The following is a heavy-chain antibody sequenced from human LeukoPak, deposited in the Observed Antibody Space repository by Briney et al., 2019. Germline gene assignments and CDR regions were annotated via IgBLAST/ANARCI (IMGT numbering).Heavy chain of an antibody. V-gene: IGHV4-34*01. CDR1: GGSFSGYY. Sequence: SETLSLTCAVYGGSFSGYYWSWICQPPGKGLEWIGEINHSGSTNYNPSLKSRVTISVDTSKNQFSLKLSSVTAADTAVYYCARGPIAARPFYYYYYGMDVWGQGTTVTVSS. J-gene: IGHJ6*02. CDR2: INHSGST. CDR3: ARGPIAARPFYYYYYGMDV. D-gene: IGHD6-6*01.